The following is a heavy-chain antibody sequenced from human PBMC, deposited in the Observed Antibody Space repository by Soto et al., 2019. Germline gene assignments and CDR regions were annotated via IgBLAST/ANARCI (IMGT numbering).Heavy chain of an antibody. V-gene: IGHV3-7*01. CDR1: GFTFSSYW. J-gene: IGHJ3*02. Sequence: EVQLVESGGGLVQPGGSLRLSCAASGFTFSSYWMSWVRQAPGKGLEWVANIKQDGSEKYYMDSVKGRFTISRDNAKNSLYLQMNSLRAEDTAVYYCARESIRNFDAFDIWGQGTMVTVSS. CDR3: ARESIRNFDAFDI. D-gene: IGHD1-7*01. CDR2: IKQDGSEK.